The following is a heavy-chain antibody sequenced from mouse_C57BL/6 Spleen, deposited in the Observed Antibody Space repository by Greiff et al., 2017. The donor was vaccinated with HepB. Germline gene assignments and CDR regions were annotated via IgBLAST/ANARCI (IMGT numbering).Heavy chain of an antibody. CDR2: IYPRDGST. J-gene: IGHJ4*01. CDR1: GYTFTSYD. Sequence: QVQLQQSGPELVKPGASVKLSCKASGYTFTSYDINWVKQRPGQGLEWIGWIYPRDGSTKYNEKFKGKATLTVDTSSSTAYMELHSLTPEDSAVYFCARGDYYGSSYEDYWGQGTSVTVSS. V-gene: IGHV1-85*01. CDR3: ARGDYYGSSYEDY. D-gene: IGHD1-1*01.